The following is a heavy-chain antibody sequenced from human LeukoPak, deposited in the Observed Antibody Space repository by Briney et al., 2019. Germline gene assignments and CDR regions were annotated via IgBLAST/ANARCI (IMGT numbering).Heavy chain of an antibody. J-gene: IGHJ4*02. Sequence: LPGGSLRLSCAAAGFTFSSYWMSWVRQAPGKGLEWVANIKQDESEKYYVDSLKGRFTISRDNAKNSLYLQMNSLRAEDTAVYCCARDKIEGPTKLDYWGQGILVTVSS. CDR1: GFTFSSYW. V-gene: IGHV3-7*01. CDR2: IKQDESEK. D-gene: IGHD1-1*01. CDR3: ARDKIEGPTKLDY.